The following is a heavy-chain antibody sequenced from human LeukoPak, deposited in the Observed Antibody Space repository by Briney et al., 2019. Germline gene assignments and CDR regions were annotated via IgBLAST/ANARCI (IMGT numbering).Heavy chain of an antibody. V-gene: IGHV3-21*04. D-gene: IGHD3-16*01. CDR3: VTYYDYVWGSYNGY. Sequence: GGSLRLSCAASGFTFSSYSMNWVRQAPGEGLEWVSSITSSSSYIYYADSVKGRFTISRDNAKNSLYLQMNSLRAEDTALYYCVTYYDYVWGSYNGYWGQGTLVTVSS. CDR2: ITSSSSYI. CDR1: GFTFSSYS. J-gene: IGHJ4*02.